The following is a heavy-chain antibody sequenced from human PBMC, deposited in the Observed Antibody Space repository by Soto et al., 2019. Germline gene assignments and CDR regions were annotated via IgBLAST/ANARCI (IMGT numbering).Heavy chain of an antibody. Sequence: QLQLQESGPGLVKPSETLSLTCSVSGGSIRSSSYYWGWIRQPPGRGLEWIGNIYYNGSTYYNPSLKSRVTISVDTPKNQFSLKVSSVTAADTAVYYCAKTLGHPNYYYYYGMDVWGQGTTVTVSS. J-gene: IGHJ6*02. CDR1: GGSIRSSSYY. V-gene: IGHV4-39*01. CDR3: AKTLGHPNYYYYYGMDV. CDR2: IYYNGST.